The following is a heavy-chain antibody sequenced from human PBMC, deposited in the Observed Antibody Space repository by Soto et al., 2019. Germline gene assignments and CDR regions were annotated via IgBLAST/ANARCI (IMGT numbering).Heavy chain of an antibody. D-gene: IGHD6-19*01. J-gene: IGHJ4*02. CDR3: ARIHWAQSSLDY. V-gene: IGHV4-30-2*01. CDR1: GGSIDSGAFS. Sequence: SETLSLTCAVSGGSIDSGAFSLSWIRQPPGKGLEWIGYITHSGTAYSIPSLNGRLTLSVDSSQTQFSLKLTSVTAADSAFYYCARIHWAQSSLDYWGRGILVTVSS. CDR2: ITHSGTA.